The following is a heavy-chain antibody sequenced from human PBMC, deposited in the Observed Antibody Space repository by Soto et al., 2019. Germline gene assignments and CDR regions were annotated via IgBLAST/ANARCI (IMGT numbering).Heavy chain of an antibody. CDR1: GGTTRPSCYH. V-gene: IGHV4-39*01. CDR2: SSYSGMT. CDR3: ATYFYLLDTSGYHDV. D-gene: IGHD5-12*01. J-gene: IGHJ4*02. Sequence: PPETRPHPWTASGGTTRPSCYHWGRIRQPPGTGLEWIASSSYSGMTYYRHSLKGRVAISLDRSQNQFSLRLHSVPAADTALYYCATYFYLLDTSGYHDVWGQVLQVTVS.